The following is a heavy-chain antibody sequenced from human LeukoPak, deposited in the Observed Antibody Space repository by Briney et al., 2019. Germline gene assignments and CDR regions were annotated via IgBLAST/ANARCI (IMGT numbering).Heavy chain of an antibody. D-gene: IGHD3-3*01. Sequence: ASVKVSCKASGGTFSSYAISWVRQAPGQGLEWMGGIIPIFGTANYAQKFQGRVTITADESTSTAYMELSSLRSEDTAVYYCARDQEAIFGVVTYYFDYWGQGTLVTVSS. J-gene: IGHJ4*02. V-gene: IGHV1-69*13. CDR1: GGTFSSYA. CDR2: IIPIFGTA. CDR3: ARDQEAIFGVVTYYFDY.